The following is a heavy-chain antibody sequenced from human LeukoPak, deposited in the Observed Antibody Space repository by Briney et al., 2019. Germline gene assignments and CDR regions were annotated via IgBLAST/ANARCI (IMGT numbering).Heavy chain of an antibody. V-gene: IGHV4-34*01. CDR3: AREMATTHDAFDI. CDR1: GGSFSGYY. Sequence: SETLSLTCAVYGGSFSGYYWSWIRQPPGKGXXXXGEINHSGSTNYNPSLKSRVTISVDTSKNQFSLKLSSVTAADTAVYYCAREMATTHDAFDIWGQGTMVTVSS. D-gene: IGHD5-24*01. CDR2: INHSGST. J-gene: IGHJ3*02.